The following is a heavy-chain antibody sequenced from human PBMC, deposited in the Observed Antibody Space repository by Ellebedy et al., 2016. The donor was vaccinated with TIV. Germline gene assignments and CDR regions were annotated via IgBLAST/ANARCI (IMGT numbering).Heavy chain of an antibody. V-gene: IGHV2-5*01. CDR3: AHRGGYCSSMSCLPAGWFDP. D-gene: IGHD2-2*01. CDR2: IYWNDDK. Sequence: SGPTLVKPTQTLTLTCTFSGFSLNTPGVCVTWIRQPPGKALEWLALIYWNDDKRYSPSLKSRLTITKDTSKNQVVLTMTNMDPVDTATYYCAHRGGYCSSMSCLPAGWFDPWGQGTLVTVSS. J-gene: IGHJ5*02. CDR1: GFSLNTPGVC.